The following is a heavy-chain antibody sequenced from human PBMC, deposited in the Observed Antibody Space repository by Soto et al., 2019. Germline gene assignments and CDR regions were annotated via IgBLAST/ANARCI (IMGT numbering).Heavy chain of an antibody. J-gene: IGHJ3*02. CDR3: AKDQINKGWFTDASDI. D-gene: IGHD3-10*01. Sequence: SWXRXAPGXGLEWVSAISGSGGSTYYADSVKGRFTISRDNSKNTLYLQMNSLRAEDTAVYYCAKDQINKGWFTDASDIWGQGTMVTVSS. CDR2: ISGSGGST. V-gene: IGHV3-23*01.